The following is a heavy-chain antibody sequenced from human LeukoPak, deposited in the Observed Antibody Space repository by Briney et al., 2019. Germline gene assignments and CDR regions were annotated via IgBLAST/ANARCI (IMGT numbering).Heavy chain of an antibody. Sequence: GGSLRLSCAASGFTFSTYNMNWVRQAPGKGLEWVSSITSSSSYIYYADSVKGRFTISRDNAKNSLYLQMNSLRAEDTAVYYCATAPYYDFWSGYDYYYMDVWGKGTTVTVSS. V-gene: IGHV3-21*01. D-gene: IGHD3-3*01. J-gene: IGHJ6*03. CDR1: GFTFSTYN. CDR2: ITSSSSYI. CDR3: ATAPYYDFWSGYDYYYMDV.